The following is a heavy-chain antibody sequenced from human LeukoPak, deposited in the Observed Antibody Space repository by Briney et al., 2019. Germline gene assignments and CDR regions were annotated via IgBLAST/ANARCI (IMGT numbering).Heavy chain of an antibody. V-gene: IGHV4-34*01. J-gene: IGHJ4*02. CDR3: ARGARKANDY. CDR1: GGSFSGYY. Sequence: PSETLSLTCAVYGGSFSGYYWSWIRQPPGKGLEWIGEINHSGSTNYNPSLKSRVTISVDTSKNQFSLKLSSVTAADTAVYCCARGARKANDYWGQGTLVTVSS. D-gene: IGHD1-14*01. CDR2: INHSGST.